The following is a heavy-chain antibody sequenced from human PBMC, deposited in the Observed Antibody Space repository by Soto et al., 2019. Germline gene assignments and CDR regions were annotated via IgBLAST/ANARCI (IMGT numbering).Heavy chain of an antibody. J-gene: IGHJ5*02. V-gene: IGHV2-5*01. Sequence: SGPTLVNPTQTLTLTCTFSGFSLSTSGVGVGWIRQPPGKALEWLALIYWNDDKRYSPSLKSRLTITKDTSKNQVVLTMTNMDPVDTATYYCAHXPYLGVVPAAQPSWFDPWGQGTLVTVSS. CDR1: GFSLSTSGVG. CDR3: AHXPYLGVVPAAQPSWFDP. D-gene: IGHD2-2*01. CDR2: IYWNDDK.